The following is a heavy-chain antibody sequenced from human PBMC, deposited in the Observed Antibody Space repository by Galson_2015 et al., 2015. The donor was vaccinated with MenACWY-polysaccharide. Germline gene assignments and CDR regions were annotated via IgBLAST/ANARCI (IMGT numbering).Heavy chain of an antibody. D-gene: IGHD1-1*01. CDR2: INPDRSDK. V-gene: IGHV3-7*01. CDR3: AVHEDGGFCY. J-gene: IGHJ4*02. CDR1: GFPFRGYW. Sequence: SLRLSCAASGFPFRGYWMNWVRQAPGKGLEWVANINPDRSDKYYADSMRGRFSISRDNAKNSLYLLINSLTADDTAVYYCAVHEDGGFCYWGQGTLVTVAS.